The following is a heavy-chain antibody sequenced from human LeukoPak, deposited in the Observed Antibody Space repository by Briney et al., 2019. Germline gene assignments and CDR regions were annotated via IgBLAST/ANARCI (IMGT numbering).Heavy chain of an antibody. CDR2: ITDSGADT. J-gene: IGHJ4*02. Sequence: GRSLRLSWPAAGFTFSSCAMSWVRQAPGKVLGWVSSITDSGADTYYADSLKGRFTISRDNSKNTLFVQMNSLRAEDTAVYYCVKGSSSSRPYYFDYWGQGTLVTVSS. CDR3: VKGSSSSRPYYFDY. V-gene: IGHV3-23*01. CDR1: GFTFSSCA. D-gene: IGHD6-6*01.